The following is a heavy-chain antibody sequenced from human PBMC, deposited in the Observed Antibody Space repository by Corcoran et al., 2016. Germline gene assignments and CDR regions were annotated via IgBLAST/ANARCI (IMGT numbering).Heavy chain of an antibody. J-gene: IGHJ5*02. CDR1: GFTFSNAW. CDR3: TTDLGCSGGSCYFNWFDP. V-gene: IGHV3-15*07. Sequence: EVQLVESGGGLVKPGGSLRLSCAASGFTFSNAWMNWVRQAPGKGLEWVGRIKSKTDGGTTDYAAPVKGRVTISRDDSKNRLYLQMNSLKTEDTAVYDCTTDLGCSGGSCYFNWFDPWGQGTLVTVSS. CDR2: IKSKTDGGTT. D-gene: IGHD2-15*01.